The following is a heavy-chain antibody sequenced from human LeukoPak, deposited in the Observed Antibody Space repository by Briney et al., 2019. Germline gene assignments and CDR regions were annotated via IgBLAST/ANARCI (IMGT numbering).Heavy chain of an antibody. J-gene: IGHJ4*02. CDR2: ISGSGGST. CDR3: AKDGSSSWYGVYFDY. D-gene: IGHD6-13*01. Sequence: GGPLRLSCAASGFTFSSYAMSWVRQAPGKGLEWVSAISGSGGSTYYADSVKGRFTISRDNSKNTLYLQMNSLRAEDTAVYYCAKDGSSSWYGVYFDYWGQGTLVTVSS. CDR1: GFTFSSYA. V-gene: IGHV3-23*01.